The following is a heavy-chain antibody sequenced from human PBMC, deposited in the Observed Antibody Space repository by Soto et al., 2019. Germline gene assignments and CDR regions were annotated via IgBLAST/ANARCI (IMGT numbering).Heavy chain of an antibody. CDR1: GFSFSCYA. CDR3: AKSHLLTVTDPDAFEI. J-gene: IGHJ3*02. D-gene: IGHD4-4*01. Sequence: GGSLRLSCEASGFSFSCYAMSWVRQAPGKGLEWVSVVTGSGGSSYYADSVKGRFTNSRDNSKNTVYLQMDSLRAEDTAVYYCAKSHLLTVTDPDAFEIWGQETMLTVSS. CDR2: VTGSGGSS. V-gene: IGHV3-23*01.